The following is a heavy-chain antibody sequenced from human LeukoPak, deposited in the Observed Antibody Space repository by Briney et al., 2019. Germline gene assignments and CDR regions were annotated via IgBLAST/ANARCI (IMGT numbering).Heavy chain of an antibody. CDR2: ISSSTGYI. CDR1: GFTFSSYS. D-gene: IGHD3-10*01. Sequence: GGSLRLSCAASGFTFSSYSMNWVRQAPGKGLEWVSCISSSTGYIYYTDSVKGRFTISRDNAKNSLYLQMNSLRAEDTAVYYCARDLPDSGSLFDYWGQGTLVTVSS. V-gene: IGHV3-21*01. CDR3: ARDLPDSGSLFDY. J-gene: IGHJ4*02.